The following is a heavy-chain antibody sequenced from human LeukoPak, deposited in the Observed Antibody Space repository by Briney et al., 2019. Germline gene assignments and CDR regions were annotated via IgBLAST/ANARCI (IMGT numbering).Heavy chain of an antibody. V-gene: IGHV3-9*01. CDR1: GFTFDDYS. Sequence: GGSLRLSCAASGFTFDDYSMHWVRQSPGKGLEWLSGLGWNGDIIDYADSVKGRFTISRDNAKNSLYLQMDSLKTEDTALYYCAKGPLIAASGTLFDFWGQGTRVTVSS. D-gene: IGHD6-13*01. CDR2: LGWNGDII. J-gene: IGHJ4*02. CDR3: AKGPLIAASGTLFDF.